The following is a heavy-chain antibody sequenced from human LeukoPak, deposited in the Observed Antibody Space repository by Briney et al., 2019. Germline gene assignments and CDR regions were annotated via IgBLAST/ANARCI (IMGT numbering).Heavy chain of an antibody. CDR1: GFTFSSYW. Sequence: VGPLRLSCAASGFTFSSYWMHWVRQAPGKGLAWVSRINSDGSSTSYADSVKGRFTISRDNAKNTLYLQMNSLRAEDTAVYYCARGGSVATIDYWGQGTLVTVSS. V-gene: IGHV3-74*01. D-gene: IGHD5-12*01. CDR3: ARGGSVATIDY. CDR2: INSDGSST. J-gene: IGHJ4*02.